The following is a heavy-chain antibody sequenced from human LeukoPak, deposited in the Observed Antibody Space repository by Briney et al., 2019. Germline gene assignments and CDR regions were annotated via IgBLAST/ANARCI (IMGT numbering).Heavy chain of an antibody. CDR3: ARPNTAVTLAYYYYGMDV. Sequence: GRSLRLSCAASGFTFSDYAMHWVRQAPGKGLEWVAVISYDGSNKYYADSVKGRFTISRDNSKNTLYLQMNSLRAEDTAVYYCARPNTAVTLAYYYYGMDVWGQGTTVTVSS. D-gene: IGHD4-23*01. CDR2: ISYDGSNK. V-gene: IGHV3-30-3*01. J-gene: IGHJ6*02. CDR1: GFTFSDYA.